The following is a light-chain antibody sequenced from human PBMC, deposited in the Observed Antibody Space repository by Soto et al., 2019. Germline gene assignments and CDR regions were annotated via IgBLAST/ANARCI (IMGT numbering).Light chain of an antibody. CDR2: GAS. CDR1: QGIASN. J-gene: IGKJ4*01. V-gene: IGKV3-15*01. Sequence: XXXQSPXTLXVSXGXXXXXXXXXCQGIASNLAWYQQKPGQAPRLLIYGASTRATGIPASFSGSESGTEFTLTISSLQTEDFAVYYCQQYNNWPLTFGGGTKVDIK. CDR3: QQYNNWPLT.